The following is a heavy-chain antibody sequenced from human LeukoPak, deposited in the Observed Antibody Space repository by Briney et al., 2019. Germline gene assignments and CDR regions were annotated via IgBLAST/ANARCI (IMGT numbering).Heavy chain of an antibody. CDR1: GGSFSGYY. CDR3: ARGRYGRVRRFDI. V-gene: IGHV4-34*01. Sequence: SETLSLTCAVYGGSFSGYYWSWIRQPPGKGLEWIGEINHSGSTNYNPSLKSRVTISVDTSKNQFSRKLSAVTAADTAVYYCARGRYGRVRRFDIWGQGTMVTVSS. CDR2: INHSGST. J-gene: IGHJ3*02. D-gene: IGHD3-9*01.